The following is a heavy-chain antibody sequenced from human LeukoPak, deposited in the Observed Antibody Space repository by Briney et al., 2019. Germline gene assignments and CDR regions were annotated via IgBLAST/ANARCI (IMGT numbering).Heavy chain of an antibody. CDR1: GYIFTGHY. D-gene: IGHD6-19*01. CDR2: INPNSGDR. V-gene: IGHV1-2*02. J-gene: IGHJ4*02. CDR3: AREGWDQRDTAAFDH. Sequence: SVKVSCKASGYIFTGHYMHWARQAPGQGLEWMGWINPNSGDRNSAQKFQGRATMTRDTSISTLYMELSSLGPDDTAVYYCAREGWDQRDTAAFDHWGQGTLVTVSS.